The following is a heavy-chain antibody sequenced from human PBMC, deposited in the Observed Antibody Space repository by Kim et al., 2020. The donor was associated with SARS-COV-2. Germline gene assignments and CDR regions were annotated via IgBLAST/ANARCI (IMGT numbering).Heavy chain of an antibody. V-gene: IGHV3-23*01. CDR1: GFTFNNFA. J-gene: IGHJ3*01. D-gene: IGHD3-22*01. Sequence: GGSLRLSCAASGFTFNNFAMNWVRQAPGKGLEWVSSISGSGLSRYYVDSVKGRFTVSRDSSKNTHYLQMSSLRAEYTALYYCAKDRVRDNIIVNQGSFDVWGQGPMVTVSS. CDR2: ISGSGLSR. CDR3: AKDRVRDNIIVNQGSFDV.